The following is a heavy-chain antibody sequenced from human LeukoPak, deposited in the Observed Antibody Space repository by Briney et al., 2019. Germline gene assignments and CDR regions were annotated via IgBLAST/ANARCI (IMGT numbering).Heavy chain of an antibody. Sequence: GGSLRLSCAASGFTFSSYSMNWVRQAPGKGLQWVSSISSSSSYIYYADSVKGRFTISRDNAQNSLYLQMNSLRAEDTAVYYCARVYCSGGSCYDYWGQGTLVTVSS. CDR2: ISSSSSYI. V-gene: IGHV3-21*01. D-gene: IGHD2-15*01. J-gene: IGHJ4*02. CDR3: ARVYCSGGSCYDY. CDR1: GFTFSSYS.